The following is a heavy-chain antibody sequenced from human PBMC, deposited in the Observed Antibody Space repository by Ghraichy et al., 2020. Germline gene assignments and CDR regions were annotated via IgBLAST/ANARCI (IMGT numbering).Heavy chain of an antibody. D-gene: IGHD3-3*01. Sequence: LTCAASGFTFSTYSMNWVRQAPGKGLEWVSYISSSSGTIYYADSVKGRFTISRDNAKNSLYLQMNSLRAEDTAVYYCARVANSNHNYDFWSGYRLDAFDIWGQGTMVTVSS. CDR3: ARVANSNHNYDFWSGYRLDAFDI. V-gene: IGHV3-48*04. CDR2: ISSSSGTI. CDR1: GFTFSTYS. J-gene: IGHJ3*02.